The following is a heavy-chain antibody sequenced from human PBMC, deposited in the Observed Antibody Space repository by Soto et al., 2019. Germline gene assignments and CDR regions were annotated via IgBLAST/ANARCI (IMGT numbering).Heavy chain of an antibody. D-gene: IGHD3-22*01. Sequence: ASVKVSCKASGYTFTSYGISWVRQAPGQGLEWMGMINPSGGSTSYAQKFQGRVTMTRDTSTSTVYMELSSLRSKDTAVYYCATSSGYSDYWGQGTLVTVSS. J-gene: IGHJ4*02. V-gene: IGHV1-46*01. CDR3: ATSSGYSDY. CDR1: GYTFTSYG. CDR2: INPSGGST.